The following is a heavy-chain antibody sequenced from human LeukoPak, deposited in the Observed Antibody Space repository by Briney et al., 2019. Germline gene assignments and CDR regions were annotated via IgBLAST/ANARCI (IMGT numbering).Heavy chain of an antibody. CDR2: IIPIFGTA. V-gene: IGHV1-69*05. CDR1: GGTFSSYA. Sequence: ASVKVPCKASGGTFSSYAISWVRQAPGQGLEWMGGIIPIFGTANYAQKFQGGVTITTDESTSTAYMELSSLRSEDTAVYYCASGTTVTVFDYWGQGTLVTVSS. CDR3: ASGTTVTVFDY. D-gene: IGHD4-17*01. J-gene: IGHJ4*02.